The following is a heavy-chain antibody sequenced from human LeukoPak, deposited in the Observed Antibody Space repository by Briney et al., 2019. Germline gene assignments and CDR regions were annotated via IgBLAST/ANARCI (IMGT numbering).Heavy chain of an antibody. CDR2: IYYSGST. Sequence: SETLSLTCTVSGGSISSYYWSWIRQPPGKGLEWIGYIYYSGSTNYNPSLKSRVTMSLDTSKNQFSLKLSSVTAADTAVYYCARAVHYYDRLDYWGQGTLVTVSS. V-gene: IGHV4-59*01. J-gene: IGHJ4*02. CDR3: ARAVHYYDRLDY. D-gene: IGHD3-22*01. CDR1: GGSISSYY.